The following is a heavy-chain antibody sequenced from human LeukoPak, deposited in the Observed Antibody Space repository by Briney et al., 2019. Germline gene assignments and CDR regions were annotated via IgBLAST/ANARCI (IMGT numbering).Heavy chain of an antibody. Sequence: GGSLRLSCAVAGITLSNYVMSWVRPAPGKGLEWVAGISGSGGSTNYADSVKGRFTISRDNPKNTLFLQMNSLRAEDTAVYFCATIKRGYPFGYFDFWGQGILVTVSS. CDR3: ATIKRGYPFGYFDF. CDR2: ISGSGGST. J-gene: IGHJ4*02. D-gene: IGHD5-18*01. V-gene: IGHV3-23*01. CDR1: GITLSNYV.